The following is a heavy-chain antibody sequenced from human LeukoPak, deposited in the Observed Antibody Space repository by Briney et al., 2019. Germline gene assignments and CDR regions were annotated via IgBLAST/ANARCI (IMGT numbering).Heavy chain of an antibody. CDR1: GSTFSNYA. J-gene: IGHJ4*02. CDR3: AKFVSPSNPDYFDF. V-gene: IGHV3-23*01. D-gene: IGHD2-21*01. CDR2: ISGSGGST. Sequence: PGGSLRLSCAASGSTFSNYAMSWVRQAPGKGLEWVSGISGSGGSTYYADSVKGRFTISRDNSRNTLYLQLNSLRVEDTAVYYCAKFVSPSNPDYFDFWGQGTLVTVSS.